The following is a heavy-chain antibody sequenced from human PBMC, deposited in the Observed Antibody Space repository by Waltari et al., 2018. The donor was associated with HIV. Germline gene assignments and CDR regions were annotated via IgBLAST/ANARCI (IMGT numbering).Heavy chain of an antibody. CDR2: IYYSGTT. J-gene: IGHJ4*02. CDR1: GGSISSNAYY. V-gene: IGHV4-31*03. Sequence: QVQLQESGPGLLKPSQTLSLTCTVSGGSISSNAYYWSWIRHHPGKGLEWIGSIYYSGTTYYKPSLKSRLSISVDTSKNQFSVKLSSMTAADTAVYYCSRGALLGVVEFPFDSWGQGTLVTVFS. CDR3: SRGALLGVVEFPFDS. D-gene: IGHD3-10*01.